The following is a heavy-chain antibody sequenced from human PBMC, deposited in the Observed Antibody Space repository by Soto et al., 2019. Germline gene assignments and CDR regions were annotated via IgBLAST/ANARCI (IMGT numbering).Heavy chain of an antibody. J-gene: IGHJ4*02. CDR2: IYYTGNS. CDR1: GGSITTNGHY. Sequence: QVQLQESGPELVKPSQTLSLTCSVSGGSITTNGHYWTWIRQHPGQGLEWIAYIYYTGNSYLNPSLKSRLSISVDTSKNQCSLELRSVTAADTAVYYCAREQWGFDSWGQGTLATVSS. CDR3: AREQWGFDS. V-gene: IGHV4-31*03. D-gene: IGHD6-19*01.